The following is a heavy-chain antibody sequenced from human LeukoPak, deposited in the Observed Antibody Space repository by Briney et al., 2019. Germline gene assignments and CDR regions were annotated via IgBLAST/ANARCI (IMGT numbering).Heavy chain of an antibody. V-gene: IGHV1-18*01. Sequence: ASVKVSCRASGYTFSSYGFSWVRQAPGQGLEWMGWINAYNGNTNYAQKLQGRVTMTTDTSTSTAYMELRSLRSDDTAVYYCARYSSSWYKLPYYYYGMDVWGQGTTVTVSS. CDR1: GYTFSSYG. D-gene: IGHD6-13*01. CDR2: INAYNGNT. CDR3: ARYSSSWYKLPYYYYGMDV. J-gene: IGHJ6*02.